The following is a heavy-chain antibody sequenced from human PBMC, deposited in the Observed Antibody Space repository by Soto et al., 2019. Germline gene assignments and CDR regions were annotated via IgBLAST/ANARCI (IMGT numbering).Heavy chain of an antibody. Sequence: QVHLQESGPGLVQSSGTLSLTCGVSGAPISTGNWWTWVRQPPGKALEWIGEIYHGGNTNYRPSLKSRVTISVDKAKNQFSLRLSSVTGADTAVYYGARHRSYYYDSSAYYDSLGQGALVTGSS. V-gene: IGHV4-4*02. D-gene: IGHD3-22*01. CDR2: IYHGGNT. CDR3: ARHRSYYYDSSAYYDS. J-gene: IGHJ5*01. CDR1: GAPISTGNW.